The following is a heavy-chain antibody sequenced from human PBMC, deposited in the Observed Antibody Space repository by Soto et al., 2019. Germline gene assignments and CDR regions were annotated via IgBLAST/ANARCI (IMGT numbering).Heavy chain of an antibody. CDR3: AREVPTKDIVVVPAAIGFEWFDP. V-gene: IGHV1-46*01. CDR2: INPSGGST. Sequence: ASVKVSCKASGYTFTSYYMHWVRQAPGQGLEWMGIINPSGGSTSYAQKFQGRVTMTRDTSTSTVYMELSSLRSEDTAVYYCAREVPTKDIVVVPAAIGFEWFDPWGQGTLVTVSS. CDR1: GYTFTSYY. D-gene: IGHD2-2*01. J-gene: IGHJ5*02.